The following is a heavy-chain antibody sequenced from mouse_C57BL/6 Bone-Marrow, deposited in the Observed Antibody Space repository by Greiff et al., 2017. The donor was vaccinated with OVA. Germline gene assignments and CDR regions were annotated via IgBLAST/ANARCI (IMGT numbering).Heavy chain of an antibody. Sequence: FQLQQSVAELVRPGASVKLSCTASGFNIKNTYMHCVKQRPEQGLEWIGRIDPANGNTKYAPKFQGKATITADTSSNTAYLQLSSLTSEDTAIYYCARSGAYFQRFAYWGQGTLVTVSS. J-gene: IGHJ3*01. D-gene: IGHD6-5*01. CDR2: IDPANGNT. CDR1: GFNIKNTY. V-gene: IGHV14-3*01. CDR3: ARSGAYFQRFAY.